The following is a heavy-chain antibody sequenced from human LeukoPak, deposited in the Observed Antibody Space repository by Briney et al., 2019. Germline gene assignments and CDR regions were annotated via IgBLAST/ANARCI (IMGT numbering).Heavy chain of an antibody. V-gene: IGHV4-59*08. J-gene: IGHJ4*02. D-gene: IGHD3-9*01. Sequence: SETLSLTCTVSGASMSDYYWSWIRQPQGKGLKWIGYIYYTGSTNYNPSLKSRVTMSVDTSKNQISLKLSSVTAADSAVYYCVRRVRYFGQNDYWGQGTLVTVSS. CDR1: GASMSDYY. CDR2: IYYTGST. CDR3: VRRVRYFGQNDY.